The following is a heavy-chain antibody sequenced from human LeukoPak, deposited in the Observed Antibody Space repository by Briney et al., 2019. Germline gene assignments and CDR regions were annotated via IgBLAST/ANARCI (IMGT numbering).Heavy chain of an antibody. Sequence: GGSLRLSCAASGFTFDDYGMSWVRQAPGKGLQWVSGINWNGGTTGYADSVKGRFTISRDNAKNSLYLQMNSLRAEDTALYYCARDRSSGYYWADIWGQGTMVTVSS. CDR1: GFTFDDYG. D-gene: IGHD3-22*01. J-gene: IGHJ3*02. CDR3: ARDRSSGYYWADI. V-gene: IGHV3-20*04. CDR2: INWNGGTT.